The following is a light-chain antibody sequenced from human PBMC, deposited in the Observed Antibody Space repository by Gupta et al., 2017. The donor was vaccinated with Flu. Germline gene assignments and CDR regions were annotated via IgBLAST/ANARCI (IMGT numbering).Light chain of an antibody. V-gene: IGKV3-20*01. CDR1: QSITNSS. Sequence: ERATLSCRARQSITNSSLGWYQLKPGQAPRLLIFGSFNRATDTPDRFSGSGSGTDFTLTISRLEPEDFAVYYCQQYVASSWTFGQGTKVEI. CDR2: GSF. CDR3: QQYVASSWT. J-gene: IGKJ1*01.